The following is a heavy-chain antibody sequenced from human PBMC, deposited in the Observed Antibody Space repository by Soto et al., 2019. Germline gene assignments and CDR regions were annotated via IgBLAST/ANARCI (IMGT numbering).Heavy chain of an antibody. V-gene: IGHV3-21*01. CDR1: GFTFSSYS. CDR3: ARGYYYDSSGGFNYYYYGMDV. J-gene: IGHJ6*02. Sequence: GGSLRLSCAASGFTFSSYSMNWVRQAPGKGLEWVSSISSSSSYIYYADSVKGRFTISRDNAKNSLYLQMNSLRAEDTAVYYCARGYYYDSSGGFNYYYYGMDVWGQGTTVTVSS. CDR2: ISSSSSYI. D-gene: IGHD3-22*01.